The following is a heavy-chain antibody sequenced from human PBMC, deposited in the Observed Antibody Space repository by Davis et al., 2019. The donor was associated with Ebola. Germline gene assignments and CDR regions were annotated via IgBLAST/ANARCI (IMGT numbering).Heavy chain of an antibody. CDR3: AKPTYEWFDP. CDR1: GGSVSDTYS. J-gene: IGHJ5*02. Sequence: MPSETLSLTCAVSGGSVSDTYSWSWIRPAPGQGLEWLGYIYHSGTTYYNPSLKSRVTMSVDRSKNQFSLNLNSVTAADTAVYYCAKPTYEWFDPWGQGTLVTVSS. V-gene: IGHV4-30-2*01. CDR2: IYHSGTT. D-gene: IGHD5-12*01.